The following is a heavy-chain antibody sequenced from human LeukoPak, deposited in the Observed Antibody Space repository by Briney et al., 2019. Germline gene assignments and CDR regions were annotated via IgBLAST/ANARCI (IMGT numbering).Heavy chain of an antibody. J-gene: IGHJ2*01. Sequence: SETLSLTCTVSGGSISSYYWSWIRQPPGKGLEWIGYIYYSGSTNYNPSLKSRVTISVDTSKNQFSLKLSSVTAADTAVYYCARGRRRIAAAPGRYFDLWGRGTLVTVSS. CDR1: GGSISSYY. CDR2: IYYSGST. CDR3: ARGRRRIAAAPGRYFDL. V-gene: IGHV4-59*12. D-gene: IGHD6-13*01.